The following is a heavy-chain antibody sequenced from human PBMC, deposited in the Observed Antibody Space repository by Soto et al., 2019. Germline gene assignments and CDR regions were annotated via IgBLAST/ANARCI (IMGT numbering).Heavy chain of an antibody. CDR2: ISAYNGNT. D-gene: IGHD3-10*01. V-gene: IGHV1-18*01. Sequence: QVQLVQSGAEVKKPGASVKVSCKASGYTFTNYGITWVRQAPGQGLEWMGWISAYNGNTNYAQKLQGRVTMTTDPATTPAYMELRSLGSDDTAVYYCASSYYGSGTPYYYGMDVWGQGTTVTVSS. J-gene: IGHJ6*02. CDR1: GYTFTNYG. CDR3: ASSYYGSGTPYYYGMDV.